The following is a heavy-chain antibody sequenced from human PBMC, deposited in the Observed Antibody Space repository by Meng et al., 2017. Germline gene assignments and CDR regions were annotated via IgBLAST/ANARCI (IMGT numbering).Heavy chain of an antibody. Sequence: QVQLKQWGAGLLQPSETLSRTCAVYGGSFSGYYWSWIRQPPGKGLEWIGEINHSGSTNYNPSLKSRVTISVDTSKNQFSLKLSSVTAADTAVYYCARVPGGIGAADYWGQGTLVTVSS. CDR3: ARVPGGIGAADY. CDR1: GGSFSGYY. CDR2: INHSGST. D-gene: IGHD3-10*01. J-gene: IGHJ4*02. V-gene: IGHV4-34*01.